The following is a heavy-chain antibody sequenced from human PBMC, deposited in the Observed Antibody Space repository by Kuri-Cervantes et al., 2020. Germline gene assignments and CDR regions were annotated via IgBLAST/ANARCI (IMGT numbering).Heavy chain of an antibody. J-gene: IGHJ4*02. D-gene: IGHD4-23*01. V-gene: IGHV3-9*01. CDR2: ISWNSGSI. CDR1: GFTFDDYA. Sequence: GGSLRLSCAASGFTFDDYAMHWVRQAPGKGLEWVSGISWNSGSIGYADSVKGRFTISRDNAKNSLYLQMDSLRADDTAVYYCAKREQAAYGGFDYWGQGTLVTVSS. CDR3: AKREQAAYGGFDY.